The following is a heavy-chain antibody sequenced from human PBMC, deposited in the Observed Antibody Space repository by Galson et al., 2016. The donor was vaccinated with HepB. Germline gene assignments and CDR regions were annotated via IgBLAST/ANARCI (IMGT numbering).Heavy chain of an antibody. CDR3: SSCAVVGPLLFNY. Sequence: SETLSLTCTVSGGSVASRSHSWNWIRQSPGKGLEWIVHSSSTGSTNYTPSLKSRVTISVDTSKDQSSLRISSVTAADTALYYCSSCAVVGPLLFNYWGQGILVIVSS. J-gene: IGHJ4*02. CDR2: SSSTGST. D-gene: IGHD2-15*01. V-gene: IGHV4-61*01. CDR1: GGSVASRSHS.